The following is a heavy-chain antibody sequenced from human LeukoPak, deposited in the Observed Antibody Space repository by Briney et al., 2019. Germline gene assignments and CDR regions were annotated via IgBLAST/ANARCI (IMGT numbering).Heavy chain of an antibody. D-gene: IGHD3-16*01. CDR3: AGPLMITSGGGAPPGYYGMDV. CDR1: GGSINNYY. J-gene: IGHJ6*02. Sequence: KPSETLSLTCTVSGGSINNYYWSWIRQPPGKGPEWIGYIYYSGSTNYNPSLKSRVTISVDTSKNQFSLKLSSVTAADTAVYYCAGPLMITSGGGAPPGYYGMDVWGQGTTVTVSS. CDR2: IYYSGST. V-gene: IGHV4-59*12.